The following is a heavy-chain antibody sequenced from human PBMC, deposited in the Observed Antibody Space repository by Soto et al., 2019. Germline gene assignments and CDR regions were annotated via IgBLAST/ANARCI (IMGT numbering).Heavy chain of an antibody. CDR1: GYTFTSYV. J-gene: IGHJ4*02. D-gene: IGHD2-8*01. V-gene: IGHV1-18*01. CDR3: ARSGAYCTSITCLFDAF. CDR2: ISAYNGDT. Sequence: ASVKVCCKASGYTFTSYVYAWVRQAPGQGLEWMGWISAYNGDTNYAQKFQDRVTLTTDTSTTTAHMELRNLGSDDTAVYYCARSGAYCTSITCLFDAFWGLGTLVTVSS.